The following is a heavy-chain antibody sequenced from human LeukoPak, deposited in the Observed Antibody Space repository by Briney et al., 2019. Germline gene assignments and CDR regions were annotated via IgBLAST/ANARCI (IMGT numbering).Heavy chain of an antibody. D-gene: IGHD4-17*01. CDR2: IYYSGST. V-gene: IGHV4-59*08. J-gene: IGHJ4*02. CDR3: ARLPYGDYSEHDDY. CDR1: GGSFSGYY. Sequence: SETLSLTCAVYGGSFSGYYWSWIRQPPGKGLEWIGYIYYSGSTNYNPSLKSRVTISVDTSKNQFSLKLSSVTAADTAVYYCARLPYGDYSEHDDYWGQGTLVTVSS.